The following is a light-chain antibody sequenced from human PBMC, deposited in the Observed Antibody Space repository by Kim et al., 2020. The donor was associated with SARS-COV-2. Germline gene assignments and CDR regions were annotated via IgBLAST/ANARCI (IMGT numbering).Light chain of an antibody. CDR1: SSDIGSYDL. CDR2: EVY. J-gene: IGLJ2*01. Sequence: GQSITISCTGTSSDIGSYDLVSWYQHPPGTAPKLMIFEVYKRPSGVSNRFSGSKSGYTASLTISGLQAGDDADYCCCSEEPGGTLRFGGGTQLTVL. CDR3: CSEEPGGTLR. V-gene: IGLV2-23*01.